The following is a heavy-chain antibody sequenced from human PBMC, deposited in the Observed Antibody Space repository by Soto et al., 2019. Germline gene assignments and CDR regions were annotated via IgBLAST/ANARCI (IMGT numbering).Heavy chain of an antibody. Sequence: SGPTLVNPTQTLTLTCSFSGFSLSTTGVGVGWLRQPPGKALEWLALVYWDDDKRYSPSLKSRLTITKDTSKDQVFLTMSNMDPVDTATYYCAHTRYSISSFDYWGQGTLVTVSA. CDR2: VYWDDDK. V-gene: IGHV2-5*02. CDR3: AHTRYSISSFDY. CDR1: GFSLSTTGVG. D-gene: IGHD6-6*01. J-gene: IGHJ4*02.